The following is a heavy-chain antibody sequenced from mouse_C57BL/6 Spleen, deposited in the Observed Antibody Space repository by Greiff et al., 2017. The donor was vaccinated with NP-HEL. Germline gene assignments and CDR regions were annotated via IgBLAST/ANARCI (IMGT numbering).Heavy chain of an antibody. D-gene: IGHD1-1*01. V-gene: IGHV3-1*01. Sequence: VQLKESGPGMVKPSQSLSLTCTVTGYSITSGYDWHWIRHFPGNKLEWMGYISYSGSTNYNPSLKSRISITHDTSKNHFFLKLNSVTTEDTATYYCARRVYGSSYEYFDVWGTGTTVTVSS. CDR3: ARRVYGSSYEYFDV. CDR1: GYSITSGYD. J-gene: IGHJ1*03. CDR2: ISYSGST.